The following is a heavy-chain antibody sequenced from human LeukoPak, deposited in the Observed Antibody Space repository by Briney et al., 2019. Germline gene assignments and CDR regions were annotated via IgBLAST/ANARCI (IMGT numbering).Heavy chain of an antibody. Sequence: SVKVSCKASGGTLSSYAISWVRQAPGQGLEWMGGIIPIFGTANYAQKFQGRVTITTDESTSTAYMELSSLRSEDTAVYYCARDLLYYDFWSGYYTGFNWFDPGGQGTLVTVSS. D-gene: IGHD3-3*01. CDR2: IIPIFGTA. CDR1: GGTLSSYA. V-gene: IGHV1-69*05. CDR3: ARDLLYYDFWSGYYTGFNWFDP. J-gene: IGHJ5*02.